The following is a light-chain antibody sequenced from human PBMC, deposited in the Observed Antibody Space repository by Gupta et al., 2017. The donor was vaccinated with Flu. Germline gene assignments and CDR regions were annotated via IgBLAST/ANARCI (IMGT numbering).Light chain of an antibody. CDR3: CSYAGSYTYVV. V-gene: IGLV2-11*01. J-gene: IGLJ2*01. CDR2: YVS. Sequence: SALTQPLSVSGSPGQSVTISCTGTSSDVGGSNYVSWYQQHPGKAPKLMIYYVSKRPSGVPDRFSGAKSGNTASLTISGLQAEDEADYYCCSYAGSYTYVVFGGGTKLTVL. CDR1: SSDVGGSNY.